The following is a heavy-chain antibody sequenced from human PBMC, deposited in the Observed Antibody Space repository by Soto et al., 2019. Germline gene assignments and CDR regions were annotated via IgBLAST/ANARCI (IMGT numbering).Heavy chain of an antibody. J-gene: IGHJ4*02. V-gene: IGHV4-61*03. Sequence: SETLSLTCTVSVGSFISFSYYWSCILQPPGKGLEWIVYIYNSGSTNYNPSLKIRVTISVDTSKNHFSLRMSSVTAADTAVYYCARESDSGSYYFDYWGRGTLVTVSS. CDR2: IYNSGST. D-gene: IGHD3-10*01. CDR1: VGSFISFSYY. CDR3: ARESDSGSYYFDY.